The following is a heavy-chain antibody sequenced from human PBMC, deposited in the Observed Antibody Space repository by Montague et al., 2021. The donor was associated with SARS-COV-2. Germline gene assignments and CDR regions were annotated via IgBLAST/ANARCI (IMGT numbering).Heavy chain of an antibody. CDR1: GFTFNPFW. CDR3: ARGWNAMDV. D-gene: IGHD2-15*01. Sequence: SLRLSCAASGFTFNPFWMHLIRQVPGKGLVWVSRIGTDGSSTSYSDSLKGRFTVTRDNAKNTLYLQMNSLRDDDTAVYHCARGWNAMDVWGRGTTVTVSS. CDR2: IGTDGSST. V-gene: IGHV3-74*01. J-gene: IGHJ6*02.